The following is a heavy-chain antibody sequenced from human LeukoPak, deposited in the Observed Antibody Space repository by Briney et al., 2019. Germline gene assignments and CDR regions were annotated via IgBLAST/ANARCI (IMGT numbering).Heavy chain of an antibody. Sequence: SETLSLTCNVSGGSISSSSYYWGWIRQPPGKGLEWIGSIYYSGSTYYNPSLKSRVTISVDTSKNQFSLKLSSVTAADTAVYYCARVVVPAAIGFYYYYYMDVWGKGTTVTVSS. CDR1: GGSISSSSYY. V-gene: IGHV4-39*07. CDR3: ARVVVPAAIGFYYYYYMDV. CDR2: IYYSGST. J-gene: IGHJ6*03. D-gene: IGHD2-2*01.